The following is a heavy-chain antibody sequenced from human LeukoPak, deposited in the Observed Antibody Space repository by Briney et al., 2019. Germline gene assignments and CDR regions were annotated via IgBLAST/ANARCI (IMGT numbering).Heavy chain of an antibody. CDR3: ARDRKLSFDY. J-gene: IGHJ4*02. CDR1: GGSISSGSYY. CDR2: IYTSGST. Sequence: SETLSLTCTVSGGSISSGSYYWSWIRQPAGRGLEWIGRIYTSGSTNYNPSLKSRVTISVDTSKNQFSLKLSSVTAADTAVYYCARDRKLSFDYWGQGTLVTVSS. V-gene: IGHV4-61*02.